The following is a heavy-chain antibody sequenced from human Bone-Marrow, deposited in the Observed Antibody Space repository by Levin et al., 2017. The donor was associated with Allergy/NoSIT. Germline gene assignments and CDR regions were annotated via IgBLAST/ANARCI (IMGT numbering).Heavy chain of an antibody. J-gene: IGHJ3*02. D-gene: IGHD6-6*01. CDR2: IWYDGSNK. V-gene: IGHV3-33*01. CDR1: GFTFSSYG. CDR3: ARGRRIAARLGVAVSYDAFDI. Sequence: GGSLRLSCAASGFTFSSYGMHWVRQAPGKGLEWVAVIWYDGSNKYYADSVKGRFTISRDNSKNTLYLQMNSLRAEDTAVYYCARGRRIAARLGVAVSYDAFDIWGQGTMVTVSS.